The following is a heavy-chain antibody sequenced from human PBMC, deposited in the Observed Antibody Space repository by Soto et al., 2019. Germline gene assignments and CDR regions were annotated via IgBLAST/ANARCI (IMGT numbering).Heavy chain of an antibody. V-gene: IGHV3-48*01. CDR3: ASPPRRYSGYDFGGPYYYMDV. CDR2: ISSSSSTI. CDR1: GFTFSSYS. J-gene: IGHJ6*03. D-gene: IGHD5-12*01. Sequence: GGSLRLSCAASGFTFSSYSMNWVRQAPGKGLEWVSYISSSSSTIYYADSVKGRFTISRDNAKNSLYLQMNSLRAEDTAVYYFASPPRRYSGYDFGGPYYYMDVWGKGTTVTVSS.